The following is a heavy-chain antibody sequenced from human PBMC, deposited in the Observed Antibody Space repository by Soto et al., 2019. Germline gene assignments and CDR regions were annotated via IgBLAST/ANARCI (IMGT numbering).Heavy chain of an antibody. J-gene: IGHJ4*02. Sequence: SYTLSLTCAVYSGCLNVYYCGWIRQPQGKGLEWIGEINHSGSTNYNPSLKSRVTISVDTSKNQFSLKLSSVTAADTAVYYCARALSRITIFGVVIAVREYYFDYWGQGTLVTVSS. CDR2: INHSGST. V-gene: IGHV4-34*01. CDR3: ARALSRITIFGVVIAVREYYFDY. CDR1: SGCLNVYY. D-gene: IGHD3-3*01.